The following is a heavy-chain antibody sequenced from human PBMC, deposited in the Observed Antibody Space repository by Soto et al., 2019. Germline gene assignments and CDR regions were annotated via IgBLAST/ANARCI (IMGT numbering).Heavy chain of an antibody. J-gene: IGHJ4*02. V-gene: IGHV1-24*01. Sequence: WASVKVSCKVSGYTLTELSMHWVRQAPGKGLEWMGGFDPEDGETIYAQKFQGRVTMTEDTSTDTAYMELSSLRSEDTAVYYCATPLTHYGDYGNWGQGTLVTVSS. D-gene: IGHD4-17*01. CDR2: FDPEDGET. CDR1: GYTLTELS. CDR3: ATPLTHYGDYGN.